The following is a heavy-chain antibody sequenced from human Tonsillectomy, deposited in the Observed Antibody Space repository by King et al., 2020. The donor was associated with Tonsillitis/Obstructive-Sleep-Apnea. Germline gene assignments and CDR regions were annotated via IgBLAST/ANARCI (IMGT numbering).Heavy chain of an antibody. CDR2: TRNKANSYTN. J-gene: IGHJ5*02. D-gene: IGHD1-26*01. V-gene: IGHV3-72*01. Sequence: VQLVESGGGLVQPGGSLRLSCAASGFTLSDHYMDWVRQAPGKGLEWVGRTRNKANSYTNEYAASVKGRFTISRDDSKNSLYLQMNSLKTEDAAVYYCARGVGKEGPWGQGTLVTVSS. CDR1: GFTLSDHY. CDR3: ARGVGKEGP.